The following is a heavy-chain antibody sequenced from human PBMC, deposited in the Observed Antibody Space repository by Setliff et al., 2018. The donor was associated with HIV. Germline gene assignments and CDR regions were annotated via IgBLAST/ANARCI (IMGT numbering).Heavy chain of an antibody. CDR2: VRYDESNK. D-gene: IGHD5-12*01. V-gene: IGHV3-30*02. CDR1: GFIFSSYA. Sequence: GGSLRLSCAASGFIFSSYAMHWVRQAPGKGLEWVACVRYDESNKYYAESVKDRFTISRDDSKETLYLQMNSLSAEDAAIYYCAKEVAVRGKGYFDSWGHGALVTVSS. CDR3: AKEVAVRGKGYFDS. J-gene: IGHJ4*01.